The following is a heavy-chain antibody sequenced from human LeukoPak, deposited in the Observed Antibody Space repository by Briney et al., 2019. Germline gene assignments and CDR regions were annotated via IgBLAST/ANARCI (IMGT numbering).Heavy chain of an antibody. CDR1: GYTFTGYY. J-gene: IGHJ4*02. Sequence: ASVRVSCKASGYTFTGYYMHWVRQAPGQGVEWMGWINPNSGGTNYAQKFQGRVTMTRDTSISTAYMELSRLRSDDTAVYYCARSGFGELLDFDYWGQGTLVTVSS. V-gene: IGHV1-2*02. D-gene: IGHD3-10*01. CDR3: ARSGFGELLDFDY. CDR2: INPNSGGT.